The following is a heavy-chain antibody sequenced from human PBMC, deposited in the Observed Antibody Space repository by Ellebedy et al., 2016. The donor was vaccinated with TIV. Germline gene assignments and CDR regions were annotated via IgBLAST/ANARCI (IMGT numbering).Heavy chain of an antibody. D-gene: IGHD5-24*01. V-gene: IGHV1-3*01. J-gene: IGHJ4*02. CDR1: GYTFTSYA. CDR3: ARDSGRDGYNRASVD. CDR2: INAGNGNT. Sequence: AASVKVSCKASGYTFTSYAMHWVRQAPGQRLEWMGWINAGNGNTKYSQKFQGRVTITRDTSASTAYMELSSLRYEDTAVYYCARDSGRDGYNRASVDWGQGTLVTVSS.